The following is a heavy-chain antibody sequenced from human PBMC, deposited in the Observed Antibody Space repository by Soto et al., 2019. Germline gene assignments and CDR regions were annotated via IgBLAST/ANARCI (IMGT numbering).Heavy chain of an antibody. Sequence: PSETLSLTCAVSGGSISSSNWWSWVRQPPGKGLEWIGEIYHSGSTNYNPSLKSRVTISVDKSKNQFSLKLSSVTAADTAVYYCESWGSGWSPFDYWGQGTLVTVSS. CDR1: GGSISSSNW. D-gene: IGHD6-19*01. CDR2: IYHSGST. V-gene: IGHV4-4*02. J-gene: IGHJ4*02. CDR3: ESWGSGWSPFDY.